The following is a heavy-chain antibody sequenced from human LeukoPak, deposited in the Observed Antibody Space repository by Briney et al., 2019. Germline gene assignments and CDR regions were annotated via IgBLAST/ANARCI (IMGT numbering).Heavy chain of an antibody. J-gene: IGHJ6*02. CDR1: GFTFSSYA. CDR2: ISYDGSNK. D-gene: IGHD2-2*01. V-gene: IGHV3-30*04. CDR3: ARAAGYCSSTSCYGYYGMDV. Sequence: GGSLGLSCAASGFTFSSYAMHWVRQAPGKGLEWVAVISYDGSNKYYADSVKGRFTISRDNSKNTLYLQMNSLRAEDTAVYYCARAAGYCSSTSCYGYYGMDVWGQGTTVTVSS.